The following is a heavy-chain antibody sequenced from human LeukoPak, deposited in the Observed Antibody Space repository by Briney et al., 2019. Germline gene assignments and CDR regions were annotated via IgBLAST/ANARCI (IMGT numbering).Heavy chain of an antibody. Sequence: PSETLSLTCTVSGGSISSYYWSWIRQPPGKGLEWIGYIYYSGSTNYNPSLKSRVTISVDTSKNQFSLKLSSVTAADTAVYYCARHPCSSLPDAFDIWGQGTMVTVSS. D-gene: IGHD6-6*01. CDR1: GGSISSYY. V-gene: IGHV4-59*01. J-gene: IGHJ3*02. CDR2: IYYSGST. CDR3: ARHPCSSLPDAFDI.